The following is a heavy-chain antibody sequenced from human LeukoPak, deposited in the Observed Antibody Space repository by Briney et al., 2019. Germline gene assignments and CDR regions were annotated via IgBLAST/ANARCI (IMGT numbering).Heavy chain of an antibody. Sequence: SGPALVKPTQTLTLTCTFSGFSLTTSGMCLSWIRQPPGKALEWLALINWDDERYYSTSLKTRLTVSRDTSKNQVVLTVTNVDPVDKATYYRARTMDGYYANWIGPWGQGILVTVSS. CDR1: GFSLTTSGMC. V-gene: IGHV2-70*01. CDR3: ARTMDGYYANWIGP. D-gene: IGHD4-17*01. J-gene: IGHJ5*02. CDR2: INWDDER.